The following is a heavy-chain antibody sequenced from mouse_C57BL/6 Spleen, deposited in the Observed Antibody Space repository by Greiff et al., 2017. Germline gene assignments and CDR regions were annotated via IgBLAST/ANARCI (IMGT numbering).Heavy chain of an antibody. Sequence: EVQRVESGGGLVKPGGSLKLSCAASGFTFRSYAMSWVRQTPEKRLEWVATISDGGSYTYYPDNVKGRFTISRDNAKNHLYLQMSQLKSEDTAMYYCAREAIYYYDAMDYWGQGTSVTVSS. CDR2: ISDGGSYT. CDR3: AREAIYYYDAMDY. D-gene: IGHD2-1*01. J-gene: IGHJ4*01. CDR1: GFTFRSYA. V-gene: IGHV5-4*01.